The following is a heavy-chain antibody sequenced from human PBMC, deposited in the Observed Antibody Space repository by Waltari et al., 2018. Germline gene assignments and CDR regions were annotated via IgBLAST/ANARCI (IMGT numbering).Heavy chain of an antibody. V-gene: IGHV4-59*11. Sequence: QVQLQESGPGLVKPSETLSLTCTVSGGSISSHYWSWIRQPPGKGLEWIGYIYYSGSTNYNPSLKSRVTISVDTSKNQFSLKLSSVTAADTAVYYCARVRYSSGWYPLDFDYWGQGTLVTVSS. J-gene: IGHJ4*02. D-gene: IGHD6-19*01. CDR3: ARVRYSSGWYPLDFDY. CDR2: IYYSGST. CDR1: GGSISSHY.